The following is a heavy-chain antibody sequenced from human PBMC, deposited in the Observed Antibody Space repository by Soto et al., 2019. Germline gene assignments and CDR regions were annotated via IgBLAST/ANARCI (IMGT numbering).Heavy chain of an antibody. D-gene: IGHD1-1*01. V-gene: IGHV4-61*01. J-gene: IGHJ6*02. Sequence: VQLHESGPGLMKPSGTLSLTCTVSGGSVSSGSYYWTWIRQPPGKGLGWVRYTYYSGSTNYNPSLERRVAISVDPSKNQFSLKLSSVTAADTAVYYCAGDTGTTVRVYYYYSSGMDVWGQGTTVTVSS. CDR2: TYYSGST. CDR3: AGDTGTTVRVYYYYSSGMDV. CDR1: GGSVSSGSYY.